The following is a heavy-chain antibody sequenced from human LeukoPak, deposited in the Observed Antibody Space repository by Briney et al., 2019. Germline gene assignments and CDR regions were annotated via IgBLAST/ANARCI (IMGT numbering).Heavy chain of an antibody. CDR1: GYTFTSYD. D-gene: IGHD2-21*02. J-gene: IGHJ4*02. CDR3: ASARTAIKGYYFDY. Sequence: VASVEVSCKASGYTFTSYDINWVRQATGQGLEWMGWMNPNSGNTGYAQKFQGRVTMTRNTSISTAYMELSSLRSEDTAVYYCASARTAIKGYYFDYWGQGTLVTVSS. CDR2: MNPNSGNT. V-gene: IGHV1-8*01.